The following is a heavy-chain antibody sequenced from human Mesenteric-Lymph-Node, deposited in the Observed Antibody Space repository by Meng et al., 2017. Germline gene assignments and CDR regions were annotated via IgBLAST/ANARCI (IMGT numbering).Heavy chain of an antibody. D-gene: IGHD4-17*01. CDR2: INHSGST. Sequence: QGQLQPGGAGWLKPSEPLSLTWPVYGGSFSGYFWSWIRQPPGKGLEWIGEINHSGSTNYNPSLKSRVTISVDTSKNQFSLKLSSVTAADTAVYYCARRLRYHDAFDIWGQGTMVTVSS. J-gene: IGHJ3*02. CDR3: ARRLRYHDAFDI. V-gene: IGHV4-34*01. CDR1: GGSFSGYF.